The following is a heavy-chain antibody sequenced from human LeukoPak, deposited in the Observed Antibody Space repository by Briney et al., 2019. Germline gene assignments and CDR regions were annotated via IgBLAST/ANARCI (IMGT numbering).Heavy chain of an antibody. V-gene: IGHV1-2*07. CDR1: GYTFNHNY. J-gene: IGHJ5*02. CDR2: INPNNPAT. D-gene: IGHD6-6*01. CDR3: TRVRDYSNSPFNWFDA. Sequence: ASVKVSCKASGYTFNHNYLHWVRQAPGQGLEWMGWINPNNPATHSSHKFQGRVTMTSDSSISTVYLEVNRLKPDDTAVYFCTRVRDYSNSPFNWFDAWGQGTLVIVSS.